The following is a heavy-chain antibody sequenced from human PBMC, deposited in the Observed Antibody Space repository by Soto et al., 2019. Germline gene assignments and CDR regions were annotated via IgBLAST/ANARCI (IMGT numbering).Heavy chain of an antibody. D-gene: IGHD1-26*01. CDR1: GLTVSSNY. CDR2: IYSGGTT. CDR3: ERDRVVGVTLRIGAFDC. J-gene: IGHJ3*01. V-gene: IGHV3-53*01. Sequence: PGGSLRLSCAASGLTVSSNYMSWVRQAPGKGLEWVSVIYSGGTTYYADSVKGRFTISRDSSKNTLFLQMNSLRAEDTAVYYCERDRVVGVTLRIGAFDCWGRGT.